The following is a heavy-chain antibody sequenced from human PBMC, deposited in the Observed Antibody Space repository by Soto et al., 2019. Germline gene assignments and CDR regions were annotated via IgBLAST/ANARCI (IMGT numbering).Heavy chain of an antibody. V-gene: IGHV4-34*01. CDR1: GGSLSGYY. CDR2: INHSGST. CDR3: ARVQAGSYYYYYGMDV. Sequence: SETLSLTCAVDGGSLSGYYWSWIRQPPGKGLEWIGEINHSGSTNYNPSLKSRVTISVDTSKNQFSLKLSSVTAADTAVYYCARVQAGSYYYYYGMDVWGQGTTVTVSS. D-gene: IGHD3-10*01. J-gene: IGHJ6*02.